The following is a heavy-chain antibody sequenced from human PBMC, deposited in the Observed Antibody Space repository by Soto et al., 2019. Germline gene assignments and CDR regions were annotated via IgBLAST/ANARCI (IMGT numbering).Heavy chain of an antibody. CDR2: INSDGSST. CDR3: AKATATGGGAFDI. V-gene: IGHV3-74*01. J-gene: IGHJ3*02. CDR1: GFTFSSYW. Sequence: GGSLRLSCAASGFTFSSYWMHWVRQAPGKGLVWVSRINSDGSSTHYPDSVKGRFTISRDNSKNTVFLQMNSLTAGDTAVYYCAKATATGGGAFDICGQGTMVTVSS. D-gene: IGHD2-8*02.